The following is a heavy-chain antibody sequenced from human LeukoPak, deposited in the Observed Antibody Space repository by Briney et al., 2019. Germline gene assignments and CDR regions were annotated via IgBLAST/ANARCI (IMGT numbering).Heavy chain of an antibody. CDR1: GGTFSSYA. D-gene: IGHD1-26*01. CDR2: IIPIFGTA. V-gene: IGHV1-69*05. Sequence: ASVKVSCKASGGTFSSYAISWVRQAPGQGLEWMGGIIPIFGTANYAQKFQGRVTITTDESTSTAYMELSSLRSEDTAVYYCARDKGPLVGAIPFDYWGQGTLVTVSS. J-gene: IGHJ4*02. CDR3: ARDKGPLVGAIPFDY.